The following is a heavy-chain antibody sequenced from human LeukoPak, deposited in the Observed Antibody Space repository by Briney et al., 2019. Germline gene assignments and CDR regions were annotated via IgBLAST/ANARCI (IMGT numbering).Heavy chain of an antibody. CDR2: IYHSGST. V-gene: IGHV4-30-2*01. J-gene: IGHJ3*02. CDR3: GRATMIGAFDI. Sequence: SQTLSLTCAVSGGSISSGGYSWSWIRQPPGKGLEWIGYIYHSGSTYYNPSLKSRVSISVDRSKNQFSLKLSSVTAADTAVYYCGRATMIGAFDIWGKGTMVTVSS. CDR1: GGSISSGGYS. D-gene: IGHD3-22*01.